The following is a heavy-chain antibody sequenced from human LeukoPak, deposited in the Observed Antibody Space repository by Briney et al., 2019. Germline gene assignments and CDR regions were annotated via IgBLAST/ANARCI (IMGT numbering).Heavy chain of an antibody. CDR1: GGSISSYY. CDR2: IYYSGST. D-gene: IGHD3-22*01. CDR3: ARHYYDSSGYPYYYYYGMDV. J-gene: IGHJ6*02. Sequence: SETLSLTCTVSGGSISSYYWSWIRQPPGKGLEWIGYIYYSGSTNYNPSLKSRVTISVDTSRNQFSLKLSSVPAADTAVYYCARHYYDSSGYPYYYYYGMDVWGQGTTVTVSS. V-gene: IGHV4-59*08.